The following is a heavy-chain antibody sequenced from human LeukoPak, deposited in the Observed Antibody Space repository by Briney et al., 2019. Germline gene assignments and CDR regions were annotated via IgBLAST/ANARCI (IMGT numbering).Heavy chain of an antibody. CDR3: ARLLNGNYGDY. CDR1: GGSISSYY. J-gene: IGHJ4*02. V-gene: IGHV4-59*08. D-gene: IGHD1-26*01. Sequence: SETLSLTCTVSGGSISSYYWSWIRQPPGKGLEWVAYIYHGGSTNYNPSLKSRVTMSVDTSKNQFSLRLSSATAADTAVYYCARLLNGNYGDYWGQGTLVTVSS. CDR2: IYHGGST.